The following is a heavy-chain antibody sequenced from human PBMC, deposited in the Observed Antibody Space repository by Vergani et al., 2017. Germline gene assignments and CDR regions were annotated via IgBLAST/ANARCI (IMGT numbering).Heavy chain of an antibody. CDR2: ISSSSSYI. J-gene: IGHJ4*02. D-gene: IGHD2-15*01. V-gene: IGHV3-21*01. CDR3: AKDAGRWYYFDC. CDR1: GFTFSSYS. Sequence: EVQLLESGGGLVQPGGSLRLSCAASGFTFSSYSMNWVRQAPGKGLEWVSSISSSSSYIYYADSVKGRFTISRDNAKNSLYLQMNSLRAEDTAVYYCAKDAGRWYYFDCWGQGALVTVYS.